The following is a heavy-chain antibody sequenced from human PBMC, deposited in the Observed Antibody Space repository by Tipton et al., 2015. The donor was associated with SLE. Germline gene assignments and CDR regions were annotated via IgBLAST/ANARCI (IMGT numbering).Heavy chain of an antibody. D-gene: IGHD6-19*01. CDR2: ISSSGSTI. Sequence: GSLRLSCAASGFTFSSYEMNWVRQAPGKGLEWVSYISSSGSTIYYADSVKGRFTISRDNAKNSLYLQMNSLRAEDTAVYYCARGQWLTTIDYWGQGTLVTVSS. CDR3: ARGQWLTTIDY. J-gene: IGHJ4*02. CDR1: GFTFSSYE. V-gene: IGHV3-48*03.